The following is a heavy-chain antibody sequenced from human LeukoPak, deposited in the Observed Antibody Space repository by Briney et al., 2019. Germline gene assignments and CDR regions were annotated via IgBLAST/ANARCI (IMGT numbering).Heavy chain of an antibody. Sequence: ASVKVSCKASGGTFSSYAISWVRQATGQGLEWMGWMNPNSGNTGYAQKFQGRVTMTRNTSINTAYMELSSLRSEDTAVYSCARAVLRWGAAGNYMDVWGKGTTVTVSS. J-gene: IGHJ6*03. CDR2: MNPNSGNT. V-gene: IGHV1-8*02. CDR1: GGTFSSYA. CDR3: ARAVLRWGAAGNYMDV. D-gene: IGHD2-21*01.